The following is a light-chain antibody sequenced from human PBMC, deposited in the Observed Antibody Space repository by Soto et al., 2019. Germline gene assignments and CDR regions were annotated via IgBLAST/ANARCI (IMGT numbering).Light chain of an antibody. CDR1: QTISTN. J-gene: IGKJ2*01. Sequence: EVVMTQSPVTLSVSPGESASLSCRASQTISTNLAWYQQKPGQAPRLLIDSASSRATGLPARFSSSGSVTEFTLTISRQESEDLGVSYCQQYNKWPNTFGKGTRLEMK. CDR2: SAS. CDR3: QQYNKWPNT. V-gene: IGKV3-15*01.